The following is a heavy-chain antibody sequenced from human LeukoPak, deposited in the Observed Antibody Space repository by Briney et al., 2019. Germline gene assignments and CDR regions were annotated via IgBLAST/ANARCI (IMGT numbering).Heavy chain of an antibody. CDR2: IVGSGGST. D-gene: IGHD3-9*01. CDR3: AKDPPLYFDWPEGYFQH. J-gene: IGHJ1*01. CDR1: RFTFISYA. Sequence: GGALRLSCVASRFTFISYAMRWVRQAPAKELEWVSSIVGSGGSTYYVDSVKGRFTISRDNTQNTLYLQMNSLRAEDTAVYCCAKDPPLYFDWPEGYFQHWGQGTLVTVSS. V-gene: IGHV3-23*01.